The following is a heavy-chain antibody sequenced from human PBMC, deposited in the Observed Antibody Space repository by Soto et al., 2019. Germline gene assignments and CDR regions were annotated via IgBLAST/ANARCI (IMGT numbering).Heavy chain of an antibody. J-gene: IGHJ4*02. Sequence: GGSLRLSCAASWFTFSSYEMNWVRQAPGKGLEWVSYISSSGSTIYYADSVKGRFTISRDNAKNSLYLQMNSLRAEDTAVYYCARGGLFRSSPGFDYWGQGTLVTVSS. CDR1: WFTFSSYE. V-gene: IGHV3-48*03. CDR2: ISSSGSTI. CDR3: ARGGLFRSSPGFDY. D-gene: IGHD6-6*01.